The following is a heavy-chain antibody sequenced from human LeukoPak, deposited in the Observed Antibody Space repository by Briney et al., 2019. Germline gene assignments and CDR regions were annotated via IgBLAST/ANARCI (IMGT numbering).Heavy chain of an antibody. CDR3: ARGIAAAGLD. J-gene: IGHJ4*02. Sequence: SETLSLTCAVSGGSISSSSYYWGWIRQPPGKGLEWIGSIYYSGSTYYNPSLKSRVTISVDTSKNQFSLKLSSVTAADTAVYYCARGIAAAGLDRGQGTLVTVSS. D-gene: IGHD6-13*01. V-gene: IGHV4-39*07. CDR1: GGSISSSSYY. CDR2: IYYSGST.